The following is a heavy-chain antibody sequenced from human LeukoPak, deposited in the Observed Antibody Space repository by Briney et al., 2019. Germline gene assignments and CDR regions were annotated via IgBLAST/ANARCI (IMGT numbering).Heavy chain of an antibody. Sequence: ASVKVSCKASGGTFSSYGLNWVRQAPGQGLEWMGGIIPVFGTATYAQKFQGRVTITTDESTSTAHMELSSLRYEDAAIYYCAKDLESSVESWGQGTLVTVSS. CDR2: IIPVFGTA. V-gene: IGHV1-69*05. CDR1: GGTFSSYG. J-gene: IGHJ5*02. D-gene: IGHD3-3*01. CDR3: AKDLESSVES.